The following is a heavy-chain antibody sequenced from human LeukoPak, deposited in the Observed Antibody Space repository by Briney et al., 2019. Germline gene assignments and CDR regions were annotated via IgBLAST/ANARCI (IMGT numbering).Heavy chain of an antibody. J-gene: IGHJ3*02. CDR2: IYYSGST. Sequence: SETLSLTCTVSGGSMSPYHWGWIRQPPGKGLEWTGYIYYSGSTNYNPSLNSRVTISVDTSKNQFSLKLSSVTAADTAVYYCARQSGSSGYPDAFDIWGQGTMVTVSS. V-gene: IGHV4-59*08. CDR3: ARQSGSSGYPDAFDI. CDR1: GGSMSPYH. D-gene: IGHD3-22*01.